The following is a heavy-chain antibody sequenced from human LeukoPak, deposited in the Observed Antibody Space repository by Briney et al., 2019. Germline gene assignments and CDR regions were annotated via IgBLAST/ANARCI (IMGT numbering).Heavy chain of an antibody. J-gene: IGHJ5*01. CDR3: ATQRITMIVVVTGRFDS. V-gene: IGHV4-39*01. CDR1: GGSISSSSYY. Sequence: SETLSLTCTVSGGSISSSSYYWGWIRQPPGKGLEWIGSIYYSGSTHYNPSLKSRVTISVDTSKNQFSLKLSSVTAADTAVYYCATQRITMIVVVTGRFDSWGQGTLVTVSS. CDR2: IYYSGST. D-gene: IGHD3-22*01.